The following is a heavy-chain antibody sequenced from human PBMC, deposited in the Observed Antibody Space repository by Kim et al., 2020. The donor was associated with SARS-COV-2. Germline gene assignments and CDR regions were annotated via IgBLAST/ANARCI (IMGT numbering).Heavy chain of an antibody. CDR3: VREPAN. CDR1: GFSFSDYY. CDR2: INSDGSSM. J-gene: IGHJ4*02. Sequence: GGSLRLSCAASGFSFSDYYMNWIRQAPGKGLEWVAYINSDGSSMRYADSVNGRFSISRDNAKKSLSLQMNSLTPEHTAVYYCVREPANWGLGTLVTVSS. V-gene: IGHV3-11*01.